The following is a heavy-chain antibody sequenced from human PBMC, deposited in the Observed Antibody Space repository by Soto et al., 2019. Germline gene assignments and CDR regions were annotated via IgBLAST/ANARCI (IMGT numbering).Heavy chain of an antibody. D-gene: IGHD3-22*01. CDR2: INAGNGNT. CDR1: GYTFTSYA. Sequence: QGQLVQSGAEVKKPGASVKVACKASGYTFTSYAMHWVRQAPGQRLEWMGWINAGNGNTKYSQKFQGRVTITRDTSASTAYTELTSPRSEDTAVYYCARSSGYYSVDYWGQGTLVTVSS. CDR3: ARSSGYYSVDY. V-gene: IGHV1-3*01. J-gene: IGHJ4*02.